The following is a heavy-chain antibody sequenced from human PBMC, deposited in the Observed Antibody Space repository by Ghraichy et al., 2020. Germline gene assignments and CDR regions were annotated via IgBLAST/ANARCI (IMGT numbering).Heavy chain of an antibody. Sequence: GGSLRLSCAASGFTFVNFAMTWVRQAPGKGLAWVSSISPLGDYTYYADSVKGRFTISRDNSKNTLYLQINSLRAEDTALYYCARQGPGGGFAAHPFDYWGLGTLVTVSS. CDR2: ISPLGDYT. CDR3: ARQGPGGGFAAHPFDY. CDR1: GFTFVNFA. V-gene: IGHV3-23*01. J-gene: IGHJ4*02. D-gene: IGHD6-19*01.